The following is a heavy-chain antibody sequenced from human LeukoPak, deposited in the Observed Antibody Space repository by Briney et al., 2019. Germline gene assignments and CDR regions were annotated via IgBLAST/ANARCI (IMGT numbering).Heavy chain of an antibody. J-gene: IGHJ5*02. D-gene: IGHD3-3*01. CDR3: ARGPITIFDHWFDP. Sequence: VASVKVSCKASGGTFSSYAISWVRQAPGQGLEWMGGIIPIFGTANYAQKFQGRVTITTDESTSTAYMELSSLRSEDTAVYYCARGPITIFDHWFDPWGQGTLVTVSS. CDR2: IIPIFGTA. CDR1: GGTFSSYA. V-gene: IGHV1-69*05.